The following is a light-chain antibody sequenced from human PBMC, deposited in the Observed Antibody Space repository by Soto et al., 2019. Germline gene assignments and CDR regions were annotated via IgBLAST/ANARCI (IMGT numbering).Light chain of an antibody. CDR1: QSVSTN. J-gene: IGKJ5*01. CDR3: QQYNNWPIT. Sequence: EIVMTQSPATLSLSPGERATLSCRASQSVSTNLAWYQQKPGQAPRFLISGASTRATGIPARFSGSGSGTEFTLTISSLQSEDFAVYYCQQYNNWPITFGQGTRLEIK. CDR2: GAS. V-gene: IGKV3-15*01.